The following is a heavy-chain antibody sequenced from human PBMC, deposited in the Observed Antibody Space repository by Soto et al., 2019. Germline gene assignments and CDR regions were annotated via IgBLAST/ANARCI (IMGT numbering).Heavy chain of an antibody. CDR3: ARDYGDSSGYYRSNAFEI. CDR1: GGSISSGGYY. V-gene: IGHV4-31*03. CDR2: ISYSGST. J-gene: IGHJ3*02. Sequence: QVQLQESGPGLVKPSQTLSLTCTVSGGSISSGGYYWSWIRQHPGKGLEWIGYISYSGSTYYNPSLKMRVXXXVXXSKNQFSLRLSSVTAADTAVYYCARDYGDSSGYYRSNAFEIWGPGTMVTVSS. D-gene: IGHD3-22*01.